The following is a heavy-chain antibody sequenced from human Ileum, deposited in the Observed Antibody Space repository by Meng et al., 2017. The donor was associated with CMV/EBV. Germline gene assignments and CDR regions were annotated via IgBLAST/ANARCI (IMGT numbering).Heavy chain of an antibody. CDR2: IKQDGNEK. J-gene: IGHJ4*02. CDR1: GFTFTTYW. V-gene: IGHV3-7*01. CDR3: ARAPYPAPQDY. Sequence: GGSLRLPCAAPGFTFTTYWMTWVRQAPGKGLDWLASIKQDGNEKYYVNCVKGRFTISRDNAKNSLYLQMNSLGAEDTAVYFCARAPYPAPQDYWGQGTLVTVSS.